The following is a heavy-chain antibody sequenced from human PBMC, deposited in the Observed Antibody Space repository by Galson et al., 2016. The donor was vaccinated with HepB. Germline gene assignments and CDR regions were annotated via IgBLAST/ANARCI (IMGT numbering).Heavy chain of an antibody. CDR2: INPNSGDT. J-gene: IGHJ3*02. V-gene: IGHV1-2*02. CDR3: ARERAYSWNYGHDAFDI. D-gene: IGHD1-26*01. CDR1: EYTFTGYY. Sequence: SCKASEYTFTGYYIHWVRQAPGQGLEWMGWINPNSGDTHLSQKFQVRVTMTRDASISTASMYLSRLTSDDTAVYYCARERAYSWNYGHDAFDIWGQGTRVTVSS.